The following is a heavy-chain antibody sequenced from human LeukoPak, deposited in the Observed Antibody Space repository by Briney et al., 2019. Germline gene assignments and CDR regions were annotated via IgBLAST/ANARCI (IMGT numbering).Heavy chain of an antibody. CDR1: GFTFISYS. Sequence: GGSLRLSCAASGFTFISYSITSVRQAPGKGLEWVSYINSGSSTMYYADSVKGRFTISRDNSKNTLYLQMNSLRVEDTATYYCAKALNYWYVDLWGRGNLVTVSS. J-gene: IGHJ2*01. CDR2: INSGSSTM. CDR3: AKALNYWYVDL. V-gene: IGHV3-48*01.